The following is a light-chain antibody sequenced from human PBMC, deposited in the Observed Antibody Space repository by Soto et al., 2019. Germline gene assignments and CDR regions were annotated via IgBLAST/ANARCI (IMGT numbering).Light chain of an antibody. CDR2: KAS. Sequence: DIQMTQSPSTLSASVGDRVTLTCRASQSISSWLAWYQQKPGKAPKSLIYKASSLESGVPSRFSGSGSGTEFTLTISSLQPDDFATYDCQQYHSYPWTFGQGTKVDIK. CDR3: QQYHSYPWT. J-gene: IGKJ1*01. V-gene: IGKV1-5*03. CDR1: QSISSW.